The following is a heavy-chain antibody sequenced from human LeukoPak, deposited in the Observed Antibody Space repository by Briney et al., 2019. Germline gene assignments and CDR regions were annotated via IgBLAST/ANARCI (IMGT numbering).Heavy chain of an antibody. V-gene: IGHV1-69*05. CDR2: IIPIFSTA. CDR1: GGTFSSYA. CDR3: ARRSLGYYDSSGYRAFDI. D-gene: IGHD3-22*01. J-gene: IGHJ3*02. Sequence: SVKVSCKASGGTFSSYAISWVRQAPGPGLEWMGGIIPIFSTANYAQTYQARVTITTDDSTSTAYMELSSLRSEDTAVYYCARRSLGYYDSSGYRAFDIWGQGTMVTVSS.